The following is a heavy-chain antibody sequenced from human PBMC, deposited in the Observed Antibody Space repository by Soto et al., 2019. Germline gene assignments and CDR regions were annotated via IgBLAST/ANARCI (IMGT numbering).Heavy chain of an antibody. V-gene: IGHV3-23*01. D-gene: IGHD6-13*01. CDR1: GFTFSSYA. CDR2: ISGSGGST. Sequence: GGSLRLSCAASGFTFSSYAMSWVRQAPGKGLEWVSAISGSGGSTYYADSVKGRFTISRDNSKNTMYLQMNSLRAEDTAVYYCAKVSVRQQLVLEAFDIWGQGTMVTVSS. J-gene: IGHJ3*02. CDR3: AKVSVRQQLVLEAFDI.